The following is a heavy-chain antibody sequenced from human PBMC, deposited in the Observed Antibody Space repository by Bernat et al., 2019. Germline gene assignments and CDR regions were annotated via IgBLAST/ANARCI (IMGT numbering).Heavy chain of an antibody. V-gene: IGHV3-23*04. CDR2: ISGGGVDT. Sequence: EVQLVESGGGLVQPGGSLRLSCTASGFTFRTYAMSWVRQAPGKGLEWVSAISGGGVDTYYADSVKGRFTISRDNSKNTLYVQLNSLRAEDTAVYYCARDSDRRSNWYFDFWGRGTLVTVSS. J-gene: IGHJ2*01. D-gene: IGHD1-26*01. CDR1: GFTFRTYA. CDR3: ARDSDRRSNWYFDF.